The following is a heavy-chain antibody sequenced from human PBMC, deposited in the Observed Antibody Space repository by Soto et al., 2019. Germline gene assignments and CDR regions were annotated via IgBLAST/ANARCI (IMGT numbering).Heavy chain of an antibody. CDR3: ARSYYDDSGYLFGY. D-gene: IGHD3-22*01. CDR2: IFPRDSDT. V-gene: IGHV5-51*01. Sequence: GESLKSSCQGSGYSFTTYWIGWVRQMPGQGLEWMGIIFPRDSDTRYSPSFQGQVTISVDKSIATAYLQWTSLKASDTAMYYCARSYYDDSGYLFGYWGQGTQVTVSS. CDR1: GYSFTTYW. J-gene: IGHJ4*02.